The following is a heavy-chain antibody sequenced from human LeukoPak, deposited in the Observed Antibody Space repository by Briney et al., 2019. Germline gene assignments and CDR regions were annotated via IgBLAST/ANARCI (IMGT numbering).Heavy chain of an antibody. Sequence: GGSLRLSCAASGFTFDDYAMHWVRQAPGKGLEWVSLISWDGGSPYYVDSVKGRFTISRDNGKNSLYLQMNSLRTEDTALYYCAKGILAAQLGAFDIWGQGTMVTVSS. CDR1: GFTFDDYA. CDR2: ISWDGGSP. D-gene: IGHD3-3*02. CDR3: AKGILAAQLGAFDI. V-gene: IGHV3-43D*03. J-gene: IGHJ3*02.